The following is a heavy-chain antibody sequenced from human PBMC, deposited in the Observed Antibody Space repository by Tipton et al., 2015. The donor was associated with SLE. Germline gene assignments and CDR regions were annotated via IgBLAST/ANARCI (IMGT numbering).Heavy chain of an antibody. D-gene: IGHD5-12*01. CDR1: GDSLTTNY. J-gene: IGHJ1*01. CDR2: LYGSGSPT. V-gene: IGHV4-4*07. Sequence: TLSLTCTVSGDSLTTNYWNWIRQPAGKGLEWIGRLYGSGSPTHYNPSLESRVTMSVDKSQNQFSLKLNSVTAADTAVYYCATNGHGETYEFFTEYLRHWGQGTLVTVSS. CDR3: ATNGHGETYEFFTEYLRH.